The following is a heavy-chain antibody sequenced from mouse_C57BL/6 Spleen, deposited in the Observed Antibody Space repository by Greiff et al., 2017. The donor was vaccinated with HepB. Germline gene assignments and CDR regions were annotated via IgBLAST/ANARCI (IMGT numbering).Heavy chain of an antibody. J-gene: IGHJ3*01. Sequence: QVQLQQSGPELVKPGASVKISCKASGYSFTSYYIHWVKQRPGQGLEWIGWIYPGSGNTKYNEKFKGKATLTADPSSSTAYMQLSSLTSEDSAVYYCAQTAQATAWFAYWGQGTLVTVSA. CDR3: AQTAQATAWFAY. CDR2: IYPGSGNT. CDR1: GYSFTSYY. V-gene: IGHV1-66*01. D-gene: IGHD3-2*02.